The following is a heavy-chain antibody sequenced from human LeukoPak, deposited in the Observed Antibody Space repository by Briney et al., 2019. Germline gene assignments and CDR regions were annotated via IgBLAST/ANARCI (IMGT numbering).Heavy chain of an antibody. Sequence: PSQTLSLTCTVSGYSISSGYYWGWIRPPPGKGLEWIGSIYHSGSTYYNPSLKSRVTISVDTSKNQFSLKLSSVTAADTAVYYCARADYDSSGFASAEPDWFDPWGQGTLVTVSS. V-gene: IGHV4-38-2*02. CDR3: ARADYDSSGFASAEPDWFDP. CDR2: IYHSGST. D-gene: IGHD3-22*01. J-gene: IGHJ5*02. CDR1: GYSISSGYY.